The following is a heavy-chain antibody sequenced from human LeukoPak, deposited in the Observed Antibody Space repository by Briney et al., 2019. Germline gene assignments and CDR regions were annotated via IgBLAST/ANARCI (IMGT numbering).Heavy chain of an antibody. Sequence: SETLSLTCTVSGGSISSYYWSWIRQPPGKGLEWIGYIYYSGSTNYNPSLKSRVTISVDTSKNQFSLKLSSVTAADTAVYYCARGTYCSSTSCYTFPHFDYWGQGTLVTVSS. D-gene: IGHD2-2*02. J-gene: IGHJ4*02. V-gene: IGHV4-59*01. CDR1: GGSISSYY. CDR2: IYYSGST. CDR3: ARGTYCSSTSCYTFPHFDY.